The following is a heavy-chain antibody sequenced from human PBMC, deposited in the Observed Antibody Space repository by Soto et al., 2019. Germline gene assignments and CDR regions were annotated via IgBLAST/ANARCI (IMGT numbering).Heavy chain of an antibody. CDR3: ARHLGSSGYYYDFDY. CDR2: IYYSGST. J-gene: IGHJ4*02. D-gene: IGHD3-22*01. V-gene: IGHV4-39*01. Sequence: SETLSLTCTVSGGSLTSGEHYWSWIRQHPGKGLEWIGSIYYSGSTYYNPSLKSRVTMSVDTSKNQFSLKLSSVTAADTAVYYCARHLGSSGYYYDFDYWGQGTLVTVSS. CDR1: GGSLTSGEHY.